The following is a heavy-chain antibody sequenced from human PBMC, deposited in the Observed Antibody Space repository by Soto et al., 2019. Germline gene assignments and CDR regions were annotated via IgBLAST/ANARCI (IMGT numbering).Heavy chain of an antibody. CDR3: AKSYGDYPTFQH. CDR1: GFTFSSYA. J-gene: IGHJ1*01. CDR2: ISGSGGST. Sequence: EVQLLASGGGLVQPGGSLRLSCAASGFTFSSYALSWVRQAPGKGLEWVSAISGSGGSTYYADSVKGRFTISRDNAKNMLYLQMNSLRAEDTTVYYCAKSYGDYPTFQHWGRGTLVTVSS. D-gene: IGHD4-17*01. V-gene: IGHV3-23*01.